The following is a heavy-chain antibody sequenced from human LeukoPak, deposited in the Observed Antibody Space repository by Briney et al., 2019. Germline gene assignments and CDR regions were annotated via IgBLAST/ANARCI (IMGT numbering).Heavy chain of an antibody. V-gene: IGHV3-9*01. CDR3: AYDIGIVVVPAASRSDYYYGMDV. D-gene: IGHD2-2*01. CDR1: GFTFDEYA. J-gene: IGHJ6*02. Sequence: PGGSLRLSCAASGFTFDEYAMNWVRQAPGKGLEWVSGISWNSGSIGYADSVKGRFTISRDNAKNSLYLQMNSLRAEDTALYYCAYDIGIVVVPAASRSDYYYGMDVWGQGTTVTGSS. CDR2: ISWNSGSI.